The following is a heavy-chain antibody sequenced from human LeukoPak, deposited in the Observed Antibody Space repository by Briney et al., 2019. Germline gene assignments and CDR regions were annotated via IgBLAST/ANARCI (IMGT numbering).Heavy chain of an antibody. CDR2: INHSGST. CDR1: GGSFSGYY. CDR3: ARSVDTAMVTPFDY. Sequence: SEALSLTCAVYGGSFSGYYWSWIRQPPGKGREWIGEINHSGSTNYNPSPTSRVTISVDTSKNQFYLKLSSVTAAETAVYYCARSVDTAMVTPFDYWGEGTLVTVSS. D-gene: IGHD5-18*01. J-gene: IGHJ4*02. V-gene: IGHV4-34*01.